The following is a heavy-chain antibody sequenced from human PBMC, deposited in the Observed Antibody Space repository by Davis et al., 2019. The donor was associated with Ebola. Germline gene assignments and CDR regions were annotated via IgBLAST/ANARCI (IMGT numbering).Heavy chain of an antibody. J-gene: IGHJ3*01. CDR3: ADVGAFGL. Sequence: GESLKISCAASGFSFSTYAMTWVRQAPGKGLEWVSCISNNKNYIYYADSVKGRFTISRDNSKNTLSLQMNSLRTEDTGVYYCADVGAFGLWGQGTMVTVSP. CDR1: GFSFSTYA. CDR2: ISNNKNYI. V-gene: IGHV3-21*04.